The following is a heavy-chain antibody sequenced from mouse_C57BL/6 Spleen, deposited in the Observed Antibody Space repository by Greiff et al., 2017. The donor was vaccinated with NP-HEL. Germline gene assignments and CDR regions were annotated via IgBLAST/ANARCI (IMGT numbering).Heavy chain of an antibody. J-gene: IGHJ2*01. CDR2: IDPNSGGT. CDR3: ARYYGSSYPLFDY. Sequence: VKLQQPGAELVKPGASVKLSCKASGYTFTSYWMHWVKQRPGRGLEWIGRIDPNSGGTKYNEKFKSKATLTVDKPSSTAYMQLSSLTSEDSAVYYCARYYGSSYPLFDYWGQGTTLTVSS. D-gene: IGHD1-1*01. V-gene: IGHV1-72*01. CDR1: GYTFTSYW.